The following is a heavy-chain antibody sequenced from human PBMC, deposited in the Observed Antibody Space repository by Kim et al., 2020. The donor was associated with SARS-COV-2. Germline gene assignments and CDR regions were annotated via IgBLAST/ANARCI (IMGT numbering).Heavy chain of an antibody. Sequence: SETLSLICTVSGGSINDYYWSWIRQPPGKGLEWIGYINYSGNTNYNPSLKSRVTMSVDTSKNQFSLKLSSVTAADTAMYYCARVLPPNSGWYYAPWGQGTLVTVSS. D-gene: IGHD6-13*01. V-gene: IGHV4-59*01. J-gene: IGHJ5*02. CDR2: INYSGNT. CDR1: GGSINDYY. CDR3: ARVLPPNSGWYYAP.